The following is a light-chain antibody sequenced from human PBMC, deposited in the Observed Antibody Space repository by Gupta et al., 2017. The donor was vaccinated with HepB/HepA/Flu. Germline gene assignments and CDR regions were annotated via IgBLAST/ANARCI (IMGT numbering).Light chain of an antibody. CDR3: SSDTGTNDFVV. J-gene: IGLJ2*01. Sequence: QSAPTQPPSAPGSPGQSISIPCTGHSSYVGDYNYVSWYQHRPGKAPKLKLYEVSKRPSGVPVRFSCSKSGNTASLTVSGRQAGAESDDYYSSDTGTNDFVVFGGGTKLTVL. CDR1: SSYVGDYNY. CDR2: EVS. V-gene: IGLV2-8*01.